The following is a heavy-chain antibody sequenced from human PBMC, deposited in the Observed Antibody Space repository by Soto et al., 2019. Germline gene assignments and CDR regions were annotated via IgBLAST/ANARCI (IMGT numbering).Heavy chain of an antibody. Sequence: LSLTCSVSGGSISSGGDDWSWIRQHPGKGLEWIGYIYYSGSTYYNPSLKSPVTISVDTSKNQFSLKLSSVTAADTAVYYCARTPMPWGQGTLVTVSS. CDR3: ARTPMP. CDR1: GGSISSGGDD. D-gene: IGHD2-2*01. J-gene: IGHJ5*02. CDR2: IYYSGST. V-gene: IGHV4-31*01.